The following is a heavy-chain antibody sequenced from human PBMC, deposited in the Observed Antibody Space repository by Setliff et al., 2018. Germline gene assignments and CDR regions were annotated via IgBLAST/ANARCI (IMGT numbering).Heavy chain of an antibody. D-gene: IGHD1-26*01. CDR3: ARVLNWFDP. V-gene: IGHV4-39*07. CDR1: GGSISSSSYY. CDR2: IYYRGST. J-gene: IGHJ5*02. Sequence: SETLSLTCTVSGGSISSSSYYWGWIRQPPGKGLEWIGSIYYRGSTYYNPSLRSRVTISVDTSKNQFSLKLSSVTAADTAVYYCARVLNWFDPWGQGTLVTVSS.